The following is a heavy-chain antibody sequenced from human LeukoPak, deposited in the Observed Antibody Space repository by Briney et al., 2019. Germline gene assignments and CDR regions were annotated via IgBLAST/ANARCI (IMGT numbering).Heavy chain of an antibody. V-gene: IGHV3-23*01. J-gene: IGHJ3*01. Sequence: PGGSLRLSCAASGFTFSVAAMTWVRQAPGKGLEWVSLIGASGESTYYADSVKGRFTISRDNSKNTLSLQMNSLRVEDTAMYFCAKDIQLSTWGGGPMIVASS. CDR3: AKDIQLST. D-gene: IGHD5-24*01. CDR1: GFTFSVAA. CDR2: IGASGEST.